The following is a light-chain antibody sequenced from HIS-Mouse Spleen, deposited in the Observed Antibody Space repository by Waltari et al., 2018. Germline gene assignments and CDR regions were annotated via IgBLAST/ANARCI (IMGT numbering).Light chain of an antibody. CDR2: EGS. CDR3: CSYAGSSTWV. V-gene: IGLV2-23*01. Sequence: QSALTHPASVSGSPGQSITISCTGTSSDVGSYNLVSGYQQHPGKAPKLMIYEGSKRPSGVSNRFSGSKSGNTASLTISGLQAEDEADYYCCSYAGSSTWVFGGGTKLTVL. CDR1: SSDVGSYNL. J-gene: IGLJ3*02.